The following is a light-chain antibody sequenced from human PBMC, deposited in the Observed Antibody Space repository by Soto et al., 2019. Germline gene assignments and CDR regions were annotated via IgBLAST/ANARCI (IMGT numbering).Light chain of an antibody. CDR2: DAS. CDR3: QQRSNWIT. V-gene: IGKV3-11*01. Sequence: PATLSLSPGERATLSCRASQSLTNHLGWYQQKPGQAPRLLIYDASNRATGIPARFSGSGSGTDFTLTISSLEPEDFAIYYCQQRSNWITFGQGTRLEIK. CDR1: QSLTNH. J-gene: IGKJ5*01.